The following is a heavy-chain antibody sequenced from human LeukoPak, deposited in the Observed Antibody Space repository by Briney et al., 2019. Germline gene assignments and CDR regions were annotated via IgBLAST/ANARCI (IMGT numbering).Heavy chain of an antibody. CDR3: AREGRAYRYSSSWYPTPSWFDP. J-gene: IGHJ5*02. CDR2: IHTDQTIQ. V-gene: IGHV3-30*02. D-gene: IGHD6-13*01. Sequence: PGGSLRLSCAASGFTFSGFGMHWVRQAPGKGLEWVAYIHTDQTIQYYADSVKGRFTISRDNAKNSLYLQMNSLRAEDTAVYYCAREGRAYRYSSSWYPTPSWFDPWGQGTLVTVSS. CDR1: GFTFSGFG.